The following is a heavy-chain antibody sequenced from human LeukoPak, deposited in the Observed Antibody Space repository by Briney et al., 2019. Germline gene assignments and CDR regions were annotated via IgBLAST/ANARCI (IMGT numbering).Heavy chain of an antibody. D-gene: IGHD3-9*01. CDR3: ARRMDDILTGLYYYYGMDV. CDR1: GFTFSSYG. J-gene: IGHJ6*02. V-gene: IGHV3-33*01. CDR2: IWYDGSNK. Sequence: PGGSLRLSCAASGFTFSSYGMHWVRQAPGKGLEWVAVIWYDGSNKYYADSVKGRFTISRDNSKNTLYLQMNSLRAEDTAVYYCARRMDDILTGLYYYYGMDVWGQGTTVTVSS.